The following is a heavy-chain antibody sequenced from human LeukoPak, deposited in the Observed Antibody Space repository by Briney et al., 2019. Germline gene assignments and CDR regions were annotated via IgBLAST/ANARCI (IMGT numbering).Heavy chain of an antibody. D-gene: IGHD4-11*01. CDR2: LNPSSGIT. V-gene: IGHV1-46*01. CDR3: ARGVMTTRLGKYFDF. J-gene: IGHJ4*02. Sequence: GASVKVSCKTSGYTFTNYYVHWMRQAPGQGPEWMGILNPSSGITKYAQKLQGRVTLTRDTSTSTVYMELSSLTSDDTAMYYCARGVMTTRLGKYFDFWGQGTLVTVSS. CDR1: GYTFTNYY.